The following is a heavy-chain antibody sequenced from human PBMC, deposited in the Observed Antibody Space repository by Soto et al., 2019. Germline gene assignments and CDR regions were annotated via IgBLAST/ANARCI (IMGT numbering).Heavy chain of an antibody. Sequence: ETLSLTCTVSGGSVSNYYWSWIRHPPGKKLEWIGYIYYSGSTNYNPSLKSRVTISVDTSKNQFSLKLYSVTTADTAMYYCARLPWADYGGIFDPWGQGTLVTVSS. CDR2: IYYSGST. J-gene: IGHJ5*02. V-gene: IGHV4-59*02. CDR3: ARLPWADYGGIFDP. CDR1: GGSVSNYY. D-gene: IGHD4-17*01.